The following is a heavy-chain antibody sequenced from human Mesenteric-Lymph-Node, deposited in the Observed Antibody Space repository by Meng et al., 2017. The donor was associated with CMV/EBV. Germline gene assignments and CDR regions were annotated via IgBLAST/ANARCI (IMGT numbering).Heavy chain of an antibody. CDR1: GGSFSGYY. V-gene: IGHV4-34*01. CDR2: INHSGST. Sequence: SETLSLTCAVYGGSFSGYYWSWIRQPPGKGLEWIGEINHSGSTNYNPSLKSRVTISVDTSKNQFSLKVRSVTAADTAVYYCATAPIYQLPDYWDQGTLVTVSS. CDR3: ATAPIYQLPDY. J-gene: IGHJ4*02. D-gene: IGHD2-2*01.